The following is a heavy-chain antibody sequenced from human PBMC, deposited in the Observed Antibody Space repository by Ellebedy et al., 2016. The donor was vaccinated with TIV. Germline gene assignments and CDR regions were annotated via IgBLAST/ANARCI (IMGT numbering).Heavy chain of an antibody. J-gene: IGHJ5*02. CDR1: GYTFTGYY. D-gene: IGHD2-2*01. CDR3: ARVVVPAVPALPGGNWFDP. CDR2: INPNSGGT. Sequence: ASVKVSCXASGYTFTGYYMHWVRQAPGQGLEWMGWINPNSGGTNYAQKFQGRVTMTRDTSISTAYMELSRLRSDDTAVYYCARVVVPAVPALPGGNWFDPWGQGTLVTVSS. V-gene: IGHV1-2*02.